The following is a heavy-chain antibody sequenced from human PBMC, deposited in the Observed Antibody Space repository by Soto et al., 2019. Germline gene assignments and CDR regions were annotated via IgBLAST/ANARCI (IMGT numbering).Heavy chain of an antibody. D-gene: IGHD6-6*01. CDR3: AFHSSSSLYFQH. Sequence: ASVKVSCKASGYTLTGYYMHWVRQAPGQGLEWMGWINPNSGGTNYAQKFQGRVTMTRDTSISTAYMELSRLRSDDTAVYYCAFHSSSSLYFQHWGQGTLVTVSS. CDR1: GYTLTGYY. CDR2: INPNSGGT. J-gene: IGHJ1*01. V-gene: IGHV1-2*02.